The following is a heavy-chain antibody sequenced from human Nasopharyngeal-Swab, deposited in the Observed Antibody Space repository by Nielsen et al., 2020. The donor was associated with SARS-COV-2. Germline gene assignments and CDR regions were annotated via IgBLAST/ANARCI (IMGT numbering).Heavy chain of an antibody. D-gene: IGHD3-22*01. J-gene: IGHJ4*02. CDR3: ARNDSSGYGY. V-gene: IGHV1-2*06. Sequence: WVRQAPGQGLEWMGRINPNSGGTNYAQKFQGRVTMTRDMSISTAYMELSRLRSEDTAVYYCARNDSSGYGYWGQGTLVTVSS. CDR2: INPNSGGT.